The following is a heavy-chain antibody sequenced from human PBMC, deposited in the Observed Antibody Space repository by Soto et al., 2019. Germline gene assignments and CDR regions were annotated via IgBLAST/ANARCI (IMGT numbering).Heavy chain of an antibody. CDR1: GHSISSYY. V-gene: IGHV4-59*01. J-gene: IGHJ4*02. D-gene: IGHD6-19*01. CDR3: GRGFEMMGSGWSYIDH. CDR2: IFSSGRA. Sequence: SETRSPTCTVAGHSISSYYCSWIRQPPGKGLEWIGYIFSSGRADYNPSLKGRVTILGDTSKKQFSLKLSSVTAADTAVYFCGRGFEMMGSGWSYIDHWGQGSLVTVSS.